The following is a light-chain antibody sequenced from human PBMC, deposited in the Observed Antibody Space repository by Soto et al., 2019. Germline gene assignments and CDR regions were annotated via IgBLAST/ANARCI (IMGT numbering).Light chain of an antibody. V-gene: IGKV2-30*02. CDR2: KVS. J-gene: IGKJ2*01. CDR1: RSLIHSDGNTY. Sequence: DVVMTQSPLSLPVTLGQPASISCRSSRSLIHSDGNTYLNWFQQRPGQSPRRLSYKVSDRECGVPDRFTGSGSGTDFTLRISRVEAEDVAVYYCMEATHWPRYTFGQGTKLEIK. CDR3: MEATHWPRYT.